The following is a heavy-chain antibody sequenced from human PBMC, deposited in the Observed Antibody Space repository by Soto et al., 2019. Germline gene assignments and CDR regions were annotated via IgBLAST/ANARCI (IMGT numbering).Heavy chain of an antibody. D-gene: IGHD2-8*02. CDR2: IWYDGSDK. CDR3: ARASGPFDY. CDR1: GFIFSTYG. V-gene: IGHV3-33*01. Sequence: QVQLVESGGGVVQPGRSLRLSCAASGFIFSTYGMHWVRQAPGKGLEWVAVIWYDGSDKYYADSVKGRFTISRDNSKNSLYLQMNSLRAEDTAVYYCARASGPFDYWGQGTLVTVSS. J-gene: IGHJ4*02.